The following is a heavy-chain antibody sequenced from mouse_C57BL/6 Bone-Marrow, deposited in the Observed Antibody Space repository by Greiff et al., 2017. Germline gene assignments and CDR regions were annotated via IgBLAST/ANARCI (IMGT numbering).Heavy chain of an antibody. V-gene: IGHV1-81*01. Sequence: VQLQQSGAELARPGASVKLSCKASGYTFTSYGISWVKQRTGQGLEWIGEIYPRSGNTYYNEKFKGKATLTADKSSSTAYMELRSLTSEYSAVYFCARPGSSYFYYAMDYWGQGTSVTVSS. J-gene: IGHJ4*01. CDR3: ARPGSSYFYYAMDY. CDR1: GYTFTSYG. D-gene: IGHD1-1*01. CDR2: IYPRSGNT.